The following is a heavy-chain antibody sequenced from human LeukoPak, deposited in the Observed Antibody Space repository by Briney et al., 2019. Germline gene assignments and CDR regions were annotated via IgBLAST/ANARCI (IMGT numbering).Heavy chain of an antibody. D-gene: IGHD1-7*01. Sequence: AGSLRLSCEVFGFTFSDHYMDWVRQAPGKGLEWVGRARNKPKGYTTVYAASVKGRFTISRDDSRDSLYLQMNSLKTDDTAVYYCATVEGNYGHWGQGTLVTVSS. CDR2: ARNKPKGYTT. V-gene: IGHV3-72*01. CDR1: GFTFSDHY. CDR3: ATVEGNYGH. J-gene: IGHJ1*01.